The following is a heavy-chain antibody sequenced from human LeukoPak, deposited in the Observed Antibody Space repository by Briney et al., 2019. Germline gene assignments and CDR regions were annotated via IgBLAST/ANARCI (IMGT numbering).Heavy chain of an antibody. D-gene: IGHD4-17*01. CDR1: AASITTYY. CDR2: INHSGST. J-gene: IGHJ4*02. V-gene: IGHV4-34*01. Sequence: SETLSLTCPVSAASITTYYWSWIRQPPGKGLEWIGEINHSGSTNYNPSLKSRVTISVDTSKNQFSLKLSSVTAADTAVYYCARGKSGYGDYSFSGVRARDFDYWGQGTLVTVSS. CDR3: ARGKSGYGDYSFSGVRARDFDY.